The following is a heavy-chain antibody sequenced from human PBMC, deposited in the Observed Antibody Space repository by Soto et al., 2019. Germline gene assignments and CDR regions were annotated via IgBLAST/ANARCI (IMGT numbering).Heavy chain of an antibody. CDR3: ARDLSSNSDNTGLDY. D-gene: IGHD1-1*01. Sequence: QVQLVQSGAEVKKPGASVKVSCKASGYTFTSFGITWVRQAPGQGLEWMGWISAYNGNTNYAQKFQGRVTMTTDTSTSTAYMELSSLRSHDPAVYYCARDLSSNSDNTGLDYWGQGTLVPVSS. CDR2: ISAYNGNT. J-gene: IGHJ4*02. CDR1: GYTFTSFG. V-gene: IGHV1-18*01.